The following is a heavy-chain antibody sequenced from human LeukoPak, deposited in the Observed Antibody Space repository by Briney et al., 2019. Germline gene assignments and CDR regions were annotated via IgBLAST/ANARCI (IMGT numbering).Heavy chain of an antibody. V-gene: IGHV4-34*01. J-gene: IGHJ4*02. CDR2: INHSGST. D-gene: IGHD1-26*01. CDR3: ARGGSRLTTAGDLDY. Sequence: PSETLSLTCAVYGGSFSGYYWSWIRQPPGKGLEWIGEINHSGSTNYNPSLKSRVTISVDTSRNQFSLRLSSVTAADTAVYYCARGGSRLTTAGDLDYWGQGTLVTVSS. CDR1: GGSFSGYY.